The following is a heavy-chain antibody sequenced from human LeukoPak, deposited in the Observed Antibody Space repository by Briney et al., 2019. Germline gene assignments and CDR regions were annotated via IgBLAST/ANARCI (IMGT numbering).Heavy chain of an antibody. D-gene: IGHD2-15*01. CDR2: TYYRSKWYN. J-gene: IGHJ4*02. CDR3: ARHRIVERGYCSGGSCYGGSVGDY. CDR1: GDSVSSNSAA. V-gene: IGHV6-1*01. Sequence: SQTLSLTCAISGDSVSSNSAAWNWIRQSPSRGLEWLGRTYYRSKWYNDYAVSVKSRITINPDTSKNQFSLQLNSVTPEDTAVYYCARHRIVERGYCSGGSCYGGSVGDYWGQGTLVTVSS.